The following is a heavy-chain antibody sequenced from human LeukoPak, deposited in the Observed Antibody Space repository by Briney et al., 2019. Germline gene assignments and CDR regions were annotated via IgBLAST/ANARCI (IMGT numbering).Heavy chain of an antibody. J-gene: IGHJ4*02. V-gene: IGHV1-18*01. CDR3: ARDFLEVPAAWELKQQLVSTALFDY. Sequence: ASVNVSCKASGYTFTSYGISWVRQAPGQGLEWMGWISAYNGNTNYAQKLQGRVTMTTDTSTSTAYMELRSLRSDDTAVYYCARDFLEVPAAWELKQQLVSTALFDYWGQGTLVTVSS. D-gene: IGHD6-13*01. CDR2: ISAYNGNT. CDR1: GYTFTSYG.